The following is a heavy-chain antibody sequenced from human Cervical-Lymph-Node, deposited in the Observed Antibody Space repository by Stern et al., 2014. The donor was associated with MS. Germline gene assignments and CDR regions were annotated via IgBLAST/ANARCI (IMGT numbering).Heavy chain of an antibody. CDR3: AKVYGSGPFDY. Sequence: EMQLVESGGTLVQPGGSLRLSCAASGFNFSSYAMSWVRQAPGKGLEWVSVISSSDGSTFYADSVKCRFTISRDNSKNTLFLQMNSLRAEDTAVYYCAKVYGSGPFDYWGQGTLVTVSS. CDR2: ISSSDGST. J-gene: IGHJ4*02. V-gene: IGHV3-23*04. CDR1: GFNFSSYA. D-gene: IGHD6-19*01.